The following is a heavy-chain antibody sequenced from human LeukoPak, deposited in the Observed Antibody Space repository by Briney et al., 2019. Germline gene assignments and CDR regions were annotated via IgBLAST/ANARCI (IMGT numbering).Heavy chain of an antibody. CDR3: ARQGPVTQWPYYYYGMDV. D-gene: IGHD6-19*01. CDR2: ISGSGDST. V-gene: IGHV3-23*01. CDR1: GFTFSSYA. J-gene: IGHJ6*02. Sequence: GGSLRLSCVASGFTFSSYAMNWVRQAPGKGLEWVSVISGSGDSTYYADSVKGRFTISRDNSKNTLYLQMNSLRAEDTAVYYCARQGPVTQWPYYYYGMDVWGQGTTVTVSS.